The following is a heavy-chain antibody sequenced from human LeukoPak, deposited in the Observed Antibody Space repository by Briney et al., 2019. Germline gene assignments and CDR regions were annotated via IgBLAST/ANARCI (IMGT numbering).Heavy chain of an antibody. CDR3: AKGVVVVAAKYYFDY. D-gene: IGHD2-15*01. CDR2: ISGSGGST. CDR1: GFTFSSYA. J-gene: IGHJ4*02. Sequence: GGSLRLSCAASGFTFSSYAMSWVRQAPGKGLEWVSAISGSGGSTYYADSVKGRFTIPRDNPKNTLYLQMNSLRAEDTAVYYCAKGVVVVAAKYYFDYWGQGTLVTVSS. V-gene: IGHV3-23*01.